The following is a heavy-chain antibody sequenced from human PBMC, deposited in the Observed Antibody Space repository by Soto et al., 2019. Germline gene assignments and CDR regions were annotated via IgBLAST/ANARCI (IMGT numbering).Heavy chain of an antibody. Sequence: ASVKVSCKASGYTFTSYGISWVRQAPGQGLEWMGWISAYNGNTNYAQKLQGRVTMTTDTSTSTAYVELRSLRSDDTAVYYCAREGVLYDILTGYYTPYYFDYWGQGTLVTVSS. CDR1: GYTFTSYG. CDR2: ISAYNGNT. D-gene: IGHD3-9*01. J-gene: IGHJ4*02. V-gene: IGHV1-18*01. CDR3: AREGVLYDILTGYYTPYYFDY.